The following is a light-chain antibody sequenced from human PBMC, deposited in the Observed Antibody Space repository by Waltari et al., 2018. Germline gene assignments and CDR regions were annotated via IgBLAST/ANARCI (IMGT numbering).Light chain of an antibody. Sequence: EIVLTQSPGTLSLSPGERATLSCRASQSVTSSYLAGYQQKPGQAPRLLIYGASSRATGIPDRFSGSGSGTDFTLTISRLEPEDFAVYYCQQYDSSPRITFGQGTRLEIK. CDR3: QQYDSSPRIT. J-gene: IGKJ5*01. CDR2: GAS. V-gene: IGKV3-20*01. CDR1: QSVTSSY.